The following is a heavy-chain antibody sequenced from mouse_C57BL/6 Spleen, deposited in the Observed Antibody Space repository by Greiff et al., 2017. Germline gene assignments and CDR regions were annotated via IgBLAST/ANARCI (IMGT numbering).Heavy chain of an antibody. CDR2: ISYDGSN. CDR3: AIIYYGNYDAMDY. Sequence: EVKLMESGPGLVKPSQSLSLTCSVTGYSITSGYYWNWIRQFPGNKLEWMGYISYDGSNNYNPSLKKRISITRDTSKNQFFLKLNSVTTEDTATYYCAIIYYGNYDAMDYWGQGTSVTVSS. J-gene: IGHJ4*01. D-gene: IGHD2-1*01. V-gene: IGHV3-6*01. CDR1: GYSITSGYY.